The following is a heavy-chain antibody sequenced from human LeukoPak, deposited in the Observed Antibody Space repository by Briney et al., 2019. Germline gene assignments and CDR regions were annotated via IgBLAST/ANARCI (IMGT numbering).Heavy chain of an antibody. V-gene: IGHV4-34*01. CDR2: INHSGST. CDR1: GGSFSGYY. Sequence: SETPSLTCAVYGGSFSGYYWSWIRQPPGKGLEWIGEINHSGSTNYNPSLKSRVTISVDTSKNQFSLKLSSVTAADTAVYYCASGYYYDSSGYSYFQHWGQGTLVTVSS. D-gene: IGHD3-22*01. CDR3: ASGYYYDSSGYSYFQH. J-gene: IGHJ1*01.